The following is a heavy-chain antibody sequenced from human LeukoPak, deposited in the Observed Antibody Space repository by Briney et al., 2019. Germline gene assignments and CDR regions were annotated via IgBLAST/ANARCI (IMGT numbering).Heavy chain of an antibody. Sequence: PSETLSLTCAVYGGSFGGYYWSWIRQPPGKGLEWIGEINHSGSTNYNPSLKSRVTISVDTSKNQFSLKLSSVTAADTAVYYCARGATCSGGSCYQDYWGQGTLVTVSS. V-gene: IGHV4-34*01. D-gene: IGHD2-15*01. CDR3: ARGATCSGGSCYQDY. CDR1: GGSFGGYY. CDR2: INHSGST. J-gene: IGHJ4*02.